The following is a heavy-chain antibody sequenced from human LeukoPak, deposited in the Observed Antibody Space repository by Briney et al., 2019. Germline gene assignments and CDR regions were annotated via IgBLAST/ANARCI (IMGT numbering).Heavy chain of an antibody. CDR1: GFTFSSYG. V-gene: IGHV3-30*03. CDR2: ISYDGSNK. J-gene: IGHJ3*02. Sequence: GRSLRLSCAASGFTFSSYGMHWVRQAPGKGLEWVAVISYDGSNKYYADSVKGRFTISRDNSKNTLYLQMNSLRAEDTAVYYCARTMVRGVKFALHDAFDIWGQGTMVTVSS. D-gene: IGHD3-10*01. CDR3: ARTMVRGVKFALHDAFDI.